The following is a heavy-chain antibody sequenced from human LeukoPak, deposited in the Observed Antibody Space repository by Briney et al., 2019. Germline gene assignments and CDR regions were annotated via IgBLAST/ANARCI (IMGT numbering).Heavy chain of an antibody. J-gene: IGHJ4*02. CDR1: GGSFSGYY. Sequence: SETLSLTCAVYGGSFSGYYWSWIRQPPGKGLEWIGEINHSGSTNYNPSLKSRVTISVDTSKNQFSLKLSSVTAADTAVYYCARERPQFDYWGQGTLVTVSS. CDR2: INHSGST. V-gene: IGHV4-34*01. CDR3: ARERPQFDY. D-gene: IGHD6-6*01.